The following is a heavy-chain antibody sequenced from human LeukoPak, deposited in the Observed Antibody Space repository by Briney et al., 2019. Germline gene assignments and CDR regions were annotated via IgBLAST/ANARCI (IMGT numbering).Heavy chain of an antibody. Sequence: SGTLSLTCAVSGGSISSYNWWSWVRQPPGKGLEWIGEVYHTGSTNYNPSLQRRVTISVDTSKNEFSLKLTSVTAADTAVYYCARKAVTGTYFDYWGQGTLVTVSS. J-gene: IGHJ4*02. CDR1: GGSISSYNW. CDR2: VYHTGST. D-gene: IGHD6-19*01. V-gene: IGHV4-4*02. CDR3: ARKAVTGTYFDY.